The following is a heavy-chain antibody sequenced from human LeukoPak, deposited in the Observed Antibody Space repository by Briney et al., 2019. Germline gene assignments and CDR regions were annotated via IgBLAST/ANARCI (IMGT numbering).Heavy chain of an antibody. J-gene: IGHJ6*02. CDR1: GFTFSSYA. CDR2: ISGSGGST. Sequence: GGSLRLSCAASGFTFSSYAMSWVRQAPGKGLEWVSAISGSGGSTYYADSVKGRFTISRDNSKNTLYLQINSLRAEDTAVYYCAKDATEGYYYYGMDAWGQGTTVTVSS. V-gene: IGHV3-23*01. CDR3: AKDATEGYYYYGMDA.